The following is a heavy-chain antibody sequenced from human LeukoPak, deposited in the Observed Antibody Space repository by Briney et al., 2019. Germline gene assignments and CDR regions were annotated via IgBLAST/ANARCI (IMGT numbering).Heavy chain of an antibody. CDR1: GGSISSSSYY. D-gene: IGHD1-1*01. Sequence: SETLSLTCTVSGGSISSSSYYWGWIRQPPGKGLEWIGSIYYSGSTYYNPSLKSRVTISVDTSKNQFSLKLSSVTAADTAVYYCARHSATRFDYWGQGTLVTVSS. CDR2: IYYSGST. J-gene: IGHJ4*02. CDR3: ARHSATRFDY. V-gene: IGHV4-39*01.